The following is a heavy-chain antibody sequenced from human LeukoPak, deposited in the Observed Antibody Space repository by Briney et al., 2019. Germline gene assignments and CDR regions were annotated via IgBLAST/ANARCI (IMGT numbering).Heavy chain of an antibody. D-gene: IGHD2-15*01. J-gene: IGHJ6*03. CDR3: AGERVVAATSPMDV. V-gene: IGHV1-2*06. Sequence: GASVKVSCQASGYTFTGYYMHWVRQAPGQGLEWMGRINPNSGGTNYAQKFQGRVTMTRDTSISTAYMELSRLKSDDTAVYYCAGERVVAATSPMDVWGKGTTVTVSS. CDR2: INPNSGGT. CDR1: GYTFTGYY.